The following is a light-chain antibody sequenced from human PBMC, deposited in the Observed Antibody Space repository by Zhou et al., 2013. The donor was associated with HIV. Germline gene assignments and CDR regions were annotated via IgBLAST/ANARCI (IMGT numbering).Light chain of an antibody. V-gene: IGKV3-20*01. J-gene: IGKJ2*01. Sequence: EIVLTQSPGILSLSPGERATLSCRASQSVSNNFLAWYQQKPGQAPRLLISGASSRAAGIPDRFSGSGSGTDFTLTISRLEPEDFAVYSCQQYADSQMYTFGQGTKLEIK. CDR1: QSVSNNF. CDR2: GAS. CDR3: QQYADSQMYT.